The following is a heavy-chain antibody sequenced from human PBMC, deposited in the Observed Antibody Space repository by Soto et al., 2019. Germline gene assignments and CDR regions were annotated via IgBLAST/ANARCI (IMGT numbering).Heavy chain of an antibody. CDR2: INPRAGST. V-gene: IGHV1-46*01. Sequence: ASVKVSCKASGYTFTSHYMHWVRQAPGQGLEWMGLINPRAGSTSDAQSFQGRVTMTRETSTSTVFMDLSSLRSEDTAIYYCATPSGYWGQGTLVTVSS. J-gene: IGHJ4*02. CDR3: ATPSGY. CDR1: GYTFTSHY. D-gene: IGHD3-10*01.